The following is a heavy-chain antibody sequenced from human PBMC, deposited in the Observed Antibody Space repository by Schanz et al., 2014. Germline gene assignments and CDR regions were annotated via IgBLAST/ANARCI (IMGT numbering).Heavy chain of an antibody. CDR2: IDPNSGGT. CDR3: ARTASHDVWRGYIPHYAFDL. Sequence: QVQLVQSGADVKKPGASVKVSCKASGNTLSAYYIHWIRQAPGQGLEWMGWIDPNSGGTNYAQKFQGRVTMTSDTSTTTVSMEVNSLTSDDTAVFYCARTASHDVWRGYIPHYAFDLWGQGTVVIVSS. CDR1: GNTLSAYY. J-gene: IGHJ3*01. D-gene: IGHD3-3*01. V-gene: IGHV1-2*02.